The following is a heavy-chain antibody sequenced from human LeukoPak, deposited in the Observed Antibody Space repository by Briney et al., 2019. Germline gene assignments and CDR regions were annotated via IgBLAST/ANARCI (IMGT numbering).Heavy chain of an antibody. V-gene: IGHV4-61*01. CDR2: IYYSGST. CDR1: GGSVSRTSDY. J-gene: IGHJ6*02. CDR3: ASTNDYGDYGPDATPYYYGMDV. D-gene: IGHD4-17*01. Sequence: SETLSLACTVSGGSVSRTSDYWDWIRQPPGKGLEWIGYIYYSGSTNYNPSLKSRVTISVDTSKNQFSLKLSSVTAADTAVYYCASTNDYGDYGPDATPYYYGMDVWGQGTTVTVSS.